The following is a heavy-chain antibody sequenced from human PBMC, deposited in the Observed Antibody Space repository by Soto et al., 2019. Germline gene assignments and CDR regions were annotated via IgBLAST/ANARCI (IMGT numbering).Heavy chain of an antibody. CDR2: NSSSSSTI. CDR3: ARDTQDDFWSGYYRDY. D-gene: IGHD3-3*01. V-gene: IGHV3-48*02. CDR1: GFTFSSYS. J-gene: IGHJ4*02. Sequence: EVQLVESGGGLVQPGGSLRLSCAASGFTFSSYSMNWVRQAPGKGLEWVSYNSSSSSTIYYADSVKGRFTISRYNAKNSLYLQMNSLRDEDTAVYYCARDTQDDFWSGYYRDYWGQGTLVTVSS.